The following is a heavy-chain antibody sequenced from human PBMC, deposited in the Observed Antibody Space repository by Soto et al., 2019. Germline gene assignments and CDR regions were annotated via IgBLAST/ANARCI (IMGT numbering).Heavy chain of an antibody. CDR2: IIPIFGTA. J-gene: IGHJ5*02. V-gene: IGHV1-69*12. CDR3: ARDLHSQWLLGRWFDP. D-gene: IGHD6-19*01. Sequence: QVQLVQSGAEVKKPGSSVKVSCKASGGTFSSYAISWVRQAPGQGLEWMGGIIPIFGTANYAQKFQGRVTITADDSTRTAYTELSSLRSEDTAVYSCARDLHSQWLLGRWFDPWGQGTLVTVSS. CDR1: GGTFSSYA.